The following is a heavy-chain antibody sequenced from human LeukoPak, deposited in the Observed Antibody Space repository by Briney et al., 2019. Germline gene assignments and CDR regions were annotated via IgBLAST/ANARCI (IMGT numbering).Heavy chain of an antibody. V-gene: IGHV4-34*01. CDR3: ARKPRGRWFDY. D-gene: IGHD3-16*01. J-gene: IGHJ4*02. Sequence: PSETPSLTCAVYGGSFSGYYWSWIRQPPGKGLEWIGEINHSGSTNYNPSLKSRVTISVDTSKNQFSLKLSSVTAADTAVYYCARKPRGRWFDYWGQGTLVTVSS. CDR1: GGSFSGYY. CDR2: INHSGST.